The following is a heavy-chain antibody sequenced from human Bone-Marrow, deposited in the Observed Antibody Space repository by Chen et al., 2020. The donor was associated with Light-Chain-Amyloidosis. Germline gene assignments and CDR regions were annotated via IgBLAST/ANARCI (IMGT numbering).Heavy chain of an antibody. D-gene: IGHD1-26*01. V-gene: IGHV3-53*01. CDR2: VYSGGNA. CDR3: ARAPSGTHFHFDY. CDR1: GFTVSSNY. J-gene: IGHJ4*02. Sequence: VQLVESGGGVVQPGTSLRLSCAASGFTVSSNYMSWVRQAPGKGPEWVSVVYSGGNAYYADSVKGRFTISRDNSKNTLYLQMNSLRAEDTAVYYCARAPSGTHFHFDYWGQGTLVTVSS.